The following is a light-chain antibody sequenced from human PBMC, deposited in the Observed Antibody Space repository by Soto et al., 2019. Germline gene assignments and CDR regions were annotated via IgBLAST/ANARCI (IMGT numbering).Light chain of an antibody. CDR2: RNN. CDR1: SANIGNNY. V-gene: IGLV1-47*01. CDR3: STYDDSLNAPV. Sequence: QSVLTQPPSASGTPGQRVTISCSGRSANIGNNYVCWYQQLPGTAPKLLIYRNNERPSGVPDRFSGSRSGTSASLAITWLQSEDEADYYCSTYDDSLNAPVFGGGTKVTVL. J-gene: IGLJ2*01.